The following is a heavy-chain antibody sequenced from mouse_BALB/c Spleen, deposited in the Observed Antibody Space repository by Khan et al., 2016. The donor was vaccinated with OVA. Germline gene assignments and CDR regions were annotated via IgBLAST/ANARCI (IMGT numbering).Heavy chain of an antibody. J-gene: IGHJ3*01. CDR1: GDSITSGY. CDR2: MIYTGYT. CDR3: ARSTYRYAFAY. Sequence: EVQLQESGPSLVKPSQTLSLTCSVTGDSITSGYWSWIRKFPGNKLEYMGYMIYTGYTYYNPSLKRRISITRHTSKNQYYLQLNSVTTEDTATYYCARSTYRYAFAYWGQGTLVTVSA. V-gene: IGHV3-8*02. D-gene: IGHD2-14*01.